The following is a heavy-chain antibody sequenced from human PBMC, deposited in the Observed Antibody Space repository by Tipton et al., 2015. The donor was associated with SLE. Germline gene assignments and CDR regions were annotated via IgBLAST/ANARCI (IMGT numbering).Heavy chain of an antibody. Sequence: GSLRLSCAASGLSVSRDYVSWVRQAPGKGLEWVSLIYGGDSTYFAHSVKGRFTISTDNSKNTLYLQMNSLRVEDTAMYYCVRDLRFKGVVRFDSWGQGTLVTVSS. D-gene: IGHD3-10*01. V-gene: IGHV3-66*01. CDR3: VRDLRFKGVVRFDS. CDR2: IYGGDST. CDR1: GLSVSRDY. J-gene: IGHJ5*01.